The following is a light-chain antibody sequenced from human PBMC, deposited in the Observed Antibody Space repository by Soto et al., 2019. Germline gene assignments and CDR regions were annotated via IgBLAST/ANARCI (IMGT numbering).Light chain of an antibody. CDR1: QSISSY. CDR2: AAS. CDR3: HASYNTSTLS. V-gene: IGKV1-39*01. J-gene: IGKJ3*01. Sequence: DIKMTQSPSSLSASVGDRVTITCRASQSISSYLNWYQQKPGKATKLLIFAASNLQSGVPSRFSGSGSGTDFTLTISRLQPDDFATYYCHASYNTSTLSLGPRTKADTK.